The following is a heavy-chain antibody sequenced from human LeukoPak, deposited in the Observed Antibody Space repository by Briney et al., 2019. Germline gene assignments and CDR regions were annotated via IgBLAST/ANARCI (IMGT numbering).Heavy chain of an antibody. Sequence: SSQTLSLTCTVSGGSISSGDYYWSWIRQPPGKGLEWIGYIYYSGSTYYNPSLKSRVTISVDRSKNQFSLKLSSVTAADTAVYYCASGVPLRSIAARRFDYWGQGTLVTVSS. CDR2: IYYSGST. J-gene: IGHJ4*02. V-gene: IGHV4-30-4*08. CDR3: ASGVPLRSIAARRFDY. D-gene: IGHD6-6*01. CDR1: GGSISSGDYY.